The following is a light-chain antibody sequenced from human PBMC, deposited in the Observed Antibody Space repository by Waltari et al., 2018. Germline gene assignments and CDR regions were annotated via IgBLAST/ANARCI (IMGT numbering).Light chain of an antibody. CDR1: SLRSYY. CDR3: NSRDSSGNHWV. CDR2: GKN. Sequence: SSELTQDPAVSVALGQTVRITCQGDSLRSYYASWYQQKPGQAPVLVIYGKNNRPSGIPDRFSGSSSGNTASWTITGAQAEDEADYYCNSRDSSGNHWVFGGGTKLTVL. V-gene: IGLV3-19*01. J-gene: IGLJ3*02.